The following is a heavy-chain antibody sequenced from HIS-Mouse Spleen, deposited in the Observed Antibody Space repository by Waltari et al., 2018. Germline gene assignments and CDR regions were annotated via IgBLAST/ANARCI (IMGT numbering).Heavy chain of an antibody. J-gene: IGHJ3*02. CDR1: GFTFSSDS. Sequence: EVHLVQSGGGLVKPGGCLRLSWSASGFTFSSDSMNWVRQDPGKGLEWVSSISSSSSYIYYADSVKGRFTISRDNAKNSLYLQMNSLRAEDTAVYYCARRLLTGDAFDIWGQGTMVTVSS. CDR3: ARRLLTGDAFDI. V-gene: IGHV3-21*01. D-gene: IGHD7-27*01. CDR2: ISSSSSYI.